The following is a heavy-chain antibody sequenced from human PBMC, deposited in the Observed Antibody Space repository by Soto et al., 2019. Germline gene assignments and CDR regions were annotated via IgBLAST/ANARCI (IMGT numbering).Heavy chain of an antibody. CDR3: ARDSVGCGGDCYPYYYGMDV. CDR1: GGSISSYY. J-gene: IGHJ6*02. V-gene: IGHV4-59*01. CDR2: IYYSGST. D-gene: IGHD2-21*02. Sequence: SETLSLTCTVSGGSISSYYWGWIRQPPGKGLEWIGYIYYSGSTNYNPSLKSRVTISVDTSKNQFSLKLSSVTAADTAVYYCARDSVGCGGDCYPYYYGMDVWGQGTTVTVSS.